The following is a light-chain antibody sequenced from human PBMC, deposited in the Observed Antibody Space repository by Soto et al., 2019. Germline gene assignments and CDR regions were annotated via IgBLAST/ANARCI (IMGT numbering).Light chain of an antibody. Sequence: EIVLTQSPPTLSLSPGERATLSCRASQSVRSNLAWYQQKPGQGPRLLIFGASTRATNIPARFSGSGSGTEFTLTISSLQSEDFAVYYCQQYINWPPLTFGGGTKVDIK. J-gene: IGKJ4*01. CDR1: QSVRSN. V-gene: IGKV3-15*01. CDR3: QQYINWPPLT. CDR2: GAS.